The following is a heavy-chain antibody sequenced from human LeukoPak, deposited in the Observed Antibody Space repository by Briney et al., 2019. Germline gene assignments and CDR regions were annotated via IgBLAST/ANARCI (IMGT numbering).Heavy chain of an antibody. J-gene: IGHJ3*02. D-gene: IGHD3-22*01. Sequence: SETLSLTCTVSGGSISSGDYYWSWIRQPPGKGLEWIGYIYYSGSTYYNPSLKSRVTISVDTSKNQFSLKLSSVTAADTAVYYCARDYDNSAEGYFDIWGQGTLVTVSS. CDR2: IYYSGST. CDR1: GGSISSGDYY. CDR3: ARDYDNSAEGYFDI. V-gene: IGHV4-30-4*01.